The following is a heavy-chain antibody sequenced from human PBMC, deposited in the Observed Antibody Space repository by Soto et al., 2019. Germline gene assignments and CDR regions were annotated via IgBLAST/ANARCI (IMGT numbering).Heavy chain of an antibody. V-gene: IGHV4-61*01. CDR2: TYYSGST. CDR3: ARLEAVNYDFWSGYYVGEPYFDY. D-gene: IGHD3-3*01. CDR1: GGSVSSGSYY. Sequence: SETLSLTCTVSGGSVSSGSYYWSWVRQPPGKGLEGIGYTYYSGSTNYNPSLKSRVTISVDTSKNQFSLKLSSVTAADTAVYYCARLEAVNYDFWSGYYVGEPYFDYWGQGTLVTVSS. J-gene: IGHJ4*02.